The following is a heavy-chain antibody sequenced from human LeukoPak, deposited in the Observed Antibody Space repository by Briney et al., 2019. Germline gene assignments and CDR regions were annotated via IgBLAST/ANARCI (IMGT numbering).Heavy chain of an antibody. CDR3: ARGRWELLDY. CDR2: IYPGDSDT. D-gene: IGHD1-26*01. J-gene: IGHJ4*02. CDR1: GYSFTSYW. V-gene: IGHV5-51*01. Sequence: GEALEISFKGSGYSFTSYWIGWGRPMPGKGRGWMGIIYPGDSDTRYSPSFQGQVTISADKSISTAYLQWSSLKASDTAMYYCARGRWELLDYWGQGTLVTVSS.